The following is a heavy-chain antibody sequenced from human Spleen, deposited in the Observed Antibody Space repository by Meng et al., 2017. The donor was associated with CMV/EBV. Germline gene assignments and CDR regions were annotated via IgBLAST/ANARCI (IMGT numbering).Heavy chain of an antibody. CDR3: ATLNDFWSGYYSESPVDY. D-gene: IGHD3-3*01. CDR1: GSFSGYY. Sequence: GSFSGYYWSWIRQPPGKGLEWIGEINHRGSTNFNPSLESRVTISGDTSKNQFSLNLISVTAADTAVYFCATLNDFWSGYYSESPVDYWGQGTLVTVSS. V-gene: IGHV4-34*01. J-gene: IGHJ4*02. CDR2: INHRGST.